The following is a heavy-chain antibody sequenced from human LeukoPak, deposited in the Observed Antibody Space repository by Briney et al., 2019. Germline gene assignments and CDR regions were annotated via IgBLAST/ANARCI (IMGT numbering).Heavy chain of an antibody. CDR1: GGSFSGYY. CDR2: INHSGST. Sequence: SETLSLTCAVYGGSFSGYYWSWIRQPPGKGLEWIGEINHSGSTNHNPSLKSRVTISVDTSKNQFSLKLSSVTAADTAVYYCARRLLRSMTNLDYWGQGTLVTVSS. D-gene: IGHD4-11*01. V-gene: IGHV4-34*01. CDR3: ARRLLRSMTNLDY. J-gene: IGHJ4*02.